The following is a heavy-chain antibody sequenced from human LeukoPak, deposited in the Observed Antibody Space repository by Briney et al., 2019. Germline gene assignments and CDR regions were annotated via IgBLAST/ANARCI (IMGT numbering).Heavy chain of an antibody. CDR1: GYTFTTYH. V-gene: IGHV1-8*03. CDR3: ARLAPDCTNGVCYGDSDYMDV. CDR2: MSPNSGNT. J-gene: IGHJ6*03. D-gene: IGHD2-8*01. Sequence: ASVKVSCKASGYTFTTYHINWVRQATGQGLEWMGWMSPNSGNTGYAQKFQGRVTITRNTSISTAYMDLRSLRSEDTAVYYCARLAPDCTNGVCYGDSDYMDVWGKGTTVTVSS.